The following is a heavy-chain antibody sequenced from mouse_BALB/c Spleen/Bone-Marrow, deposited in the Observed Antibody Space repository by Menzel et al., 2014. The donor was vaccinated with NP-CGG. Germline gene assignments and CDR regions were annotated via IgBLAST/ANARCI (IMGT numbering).Heavy chain of an antibody. V-gene: IGHV5-17*02. CDR2: ISSGSSTI. CDR3: ARDGPLDDVGYFDY. CDR1: GFTFSSFG. D-gene: IGHD1-2*01. Sequence: EVQVVESGGGLVQPGGSRKLSCAASGFTFSSFGMHWVRQAPEKGLEWVAYISSGSSTIYYADTVKGRFTFSRDNPKTTMSLQMASLRSEDTAMYYCARDGPLDDVGYFDYWGQGTTLTVSS. J-gene: IGHJ2*01.